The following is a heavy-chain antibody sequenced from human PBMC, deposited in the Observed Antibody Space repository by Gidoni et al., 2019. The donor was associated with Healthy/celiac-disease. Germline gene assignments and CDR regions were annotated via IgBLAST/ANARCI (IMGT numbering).Heavy chain of an antibody. Sequence: QVQLVQSGAEVKKPGSSVKVSCKASGGTFSSYAISWVRQAPGQGLEWMGGIIPIFGTANYAQKFQGRVTITADKSTSTAYMELSSRRSEDTAVYYCARFREFMVRGEGQWSFDIWGQGTMVTVSS. CDR1: GGTFSSYA. J-gene: IGHJ3*02. V-gene: IGHV1-69*06. CDR2: IIPIFGTA. CDR3: ARFREFMVRGEGQWSFDI. D-gene: IGHD3-10*01.